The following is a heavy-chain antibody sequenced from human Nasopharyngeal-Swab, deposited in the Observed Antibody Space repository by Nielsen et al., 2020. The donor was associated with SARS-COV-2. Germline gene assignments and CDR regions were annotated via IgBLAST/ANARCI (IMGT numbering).Heavy chain of an antibody. CDR1: GFTFSSYA. Sequence: GGSLRLSCAASGFTFSSYAMSWVRQAPGKGLEWVSAISGADDSTKHADSVKGRFTISRDNSKNTLDLQMNSLRAEDTAMYYCAKDRDSGDDSGEYYHYYGMDVWGQGTSVTVS. CDR3: AKDRDSGDDSGEYYHYYGMDV. D-gene: IGHD5-12*01. V-gene: IGHV3-23*01. J-gene: IGHJ6*02. CDR2: ISGADDST.